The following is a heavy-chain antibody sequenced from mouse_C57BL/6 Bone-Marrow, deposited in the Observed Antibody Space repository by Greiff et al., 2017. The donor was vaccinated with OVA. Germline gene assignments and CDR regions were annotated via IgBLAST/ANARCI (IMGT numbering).Heavy chain of an antibody. V-gene: IGHV1-52*01. D-gene: IGHD2-3*01. J-gene: IGHJ2*01. Sequence: QVQLQQPGAELVRPGSSVKLSCKASGYTFTSYWMHWVKQRPIQGLEWIGNIDPSDSETHYNQKFKDKATLTVYKSSSAAYMQLSSLTSEDSAVYYCARWGDGYYVLDYWGQGTTLTVSS. CDR2: IDPSDSET. CDR1: GYTFTSYW. CDR3: ARWGDGYYVLDY.